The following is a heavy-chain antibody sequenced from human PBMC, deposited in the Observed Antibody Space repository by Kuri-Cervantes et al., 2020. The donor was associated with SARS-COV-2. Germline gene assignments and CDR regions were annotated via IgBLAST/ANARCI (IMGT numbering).Heavy chain of an antibody. V-gene: IGHV4-59*01. J-gene: IGHJ4*02. CDR1: GGSISSYY. D-gene: IGHD5-18*01. CDR3: ARHGYSYGSLGY. Sequence: GSLRLSCTVSGGSISSYYWSWIRQPPGKGLEWIGYIYYSGSTNYNPSLKSRVTISVDTSKNQFSLKLSSVTAADTAVYYCARHGYSYGSLGYWGQGTLVTVS. CDR2: IYYSGST.